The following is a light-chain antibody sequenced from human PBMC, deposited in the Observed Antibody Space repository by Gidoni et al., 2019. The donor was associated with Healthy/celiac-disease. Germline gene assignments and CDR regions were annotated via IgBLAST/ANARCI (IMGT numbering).Light chain of an antibody. CDR1: NIGSKS. V-gene: IGLV3-21*02. CDR2: DDS. J-gene: IGLJ3*02. CDR3: QVWDSSSDHRV. Sequence: SSVLTQPPSLSVSPGQTARITCGGNNIGSKSLHWYQQNPGQAPVLVVYDDSDRPSGITERFSGSNSGNTATLTISRVEAGDEADYYCQVWDSSSDHRVFGGGTKLTVL.